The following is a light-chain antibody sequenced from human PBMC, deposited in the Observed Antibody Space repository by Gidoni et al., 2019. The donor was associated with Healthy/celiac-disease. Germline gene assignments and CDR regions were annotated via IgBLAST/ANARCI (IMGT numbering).Light chain of an antibody. V-gene: IGLV1-40*01. J-gene: IGLJ2*01. CDR2: GNN. CDR3: QSYDSSLSGWV. Sequence: QSVLTQPPSVSGAPGQRVTISCTGSSSNIGAGYDVHWYQQLPGTAPNPLLYGNNHRPSGVPDRFSGSQSGTSASLAITGLQAEDEADYYCQSYDSSLSGWVFGGGTKLTVL. CDR1: SSNIGAGYD.